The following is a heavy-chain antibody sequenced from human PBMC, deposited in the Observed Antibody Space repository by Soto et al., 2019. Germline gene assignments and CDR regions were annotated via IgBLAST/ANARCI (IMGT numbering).Heavy chain of an antibody. J-gene: IGHJ5*02. Sequence: ASVKVSCKASGYTFTAYGIHWVRQAPGQRLEWMGWINTGNGQTKYSQKFQGGVTITRDTSARTAYMELNSLRSEDTAVYYCASRGYDFWSGLDPWGQGTLVTVSS. V-gene: IGHV1-3*04. D-gene: IGHD3-3*01. CDR3: ASRGYDFWSGLDP. CDR1: GYTFTAYG. CDR2: INTGNGQT.